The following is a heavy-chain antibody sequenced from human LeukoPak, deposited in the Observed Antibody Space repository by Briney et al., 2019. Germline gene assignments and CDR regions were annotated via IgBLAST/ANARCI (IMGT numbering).Heavy chain of an antibody. Sequence: GGSLRLSCAASGFTFSSYGMHWVRQAPGKGLEWEAFIRYDGSNKYYADSVKGRFTISRDNSKNTLYLQMNSLRAEDTAVYYCAKVRGAQYYFDYWGQGTLVTVSS. V-gene: IGHV3-30*02. CDR2: IRYDGSNK. J-gene: IGHJ4*02. CDR3: AKVRGAQYYFDY. CDR1: GFTFSSYG. D-gene: IGHD3-10*01.